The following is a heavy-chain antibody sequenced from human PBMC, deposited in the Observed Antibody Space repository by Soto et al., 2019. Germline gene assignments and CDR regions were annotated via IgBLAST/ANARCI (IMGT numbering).Heavy chain of an antibody. CDR2: INTYNANT. CDR3: ATDRAWMYAFDI. V-gene: IGHV1-18*01. CDR1: GYTFTSFG. D-gene: IGHD5-12*01. Sequence: SVKVSCKASGYTFTSFGVTWVRQAPGQGLEWLGWINTYNANTKYAQKLQGRVTMTTDTSTRTAYMEQRSLRSDDTAVYYCATDRAWMYAFDIWGQATVITVSS. J-gene: IGHJ3*02.